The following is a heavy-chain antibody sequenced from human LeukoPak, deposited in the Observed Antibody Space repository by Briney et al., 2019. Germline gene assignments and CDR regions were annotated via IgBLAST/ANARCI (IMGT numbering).Heavy chain of an antibody. D-gene: IGHD1-26*01. CDR1: GFTFSTYG. J-gene: IGHJ3*02. V-gene: IGHV3-23*01. CDR3: ARSGRGGAFDI. CDR2: ISGSGGST. Sequence: PGGSLRLSCVASGFTFSTYGMSWVRQAPGKGLEWVSAISGSGGSTYYADSVKGRFTISGDNAKNTQYLQMNSLRAEDTAVYYCARSGRGGAFDIWGQGTMVTVSS.